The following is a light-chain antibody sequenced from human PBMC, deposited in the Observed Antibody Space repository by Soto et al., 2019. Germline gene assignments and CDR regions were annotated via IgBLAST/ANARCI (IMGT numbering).Light chain of an antibody. CDR2: DVS. J-gene: IGLJ1*01. CDR3: SSYTSSTTEV. CDR1: SSDVGAYNY. Sequence: QSVLTQPASVSGSPGQSITISCTGTSSDVGAYNYVSWYQQHPGKAPKLMIYDVSNRPSGVSNRFSGSKSGNTASLAISGLQAEDEADYYCSSYTSSTTEVFGTGTKLTV. V-gene: IGLV2-14*01.